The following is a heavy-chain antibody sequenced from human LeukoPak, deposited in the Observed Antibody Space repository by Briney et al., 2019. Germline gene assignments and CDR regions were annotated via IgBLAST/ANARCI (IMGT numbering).Heavy chain of an antibody. J-gene: IGHJ4*02. CDR2: SGGSS. CDR3: AKATTTSPRNFDY. Sequence: SGGSSYYADSVKGRFTISRDNSKNTLYLQMNSLRAEDTAVYYCAKATTTSPRNFDYWGKGTTVTVSS. V-gene: IGHV3-23*01. D-gene: IGHD2/OR15-2a*01.